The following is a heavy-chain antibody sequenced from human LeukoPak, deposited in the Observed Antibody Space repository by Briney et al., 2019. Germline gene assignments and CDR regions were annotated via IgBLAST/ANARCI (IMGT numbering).Heavy chain of an antibody. D-gene: IGHD1-1*01. CDR2: ISYDGSKK. Sequence: GGSLRLSCAASGFTFSGYAMHWVRQAPGKGLEWVAVISYDGSKKYYADSVKGRFTISRDNSKNRLDLQMNSLRAEDTAVYYCARERVPGYYFDYWGQGTLVTVSS. V-gene: IGHV3-30-3*01. CDR1: GFTFSGYA. CDR3: ARERVPGYYFDY. J-gene: IGHJ4*02.